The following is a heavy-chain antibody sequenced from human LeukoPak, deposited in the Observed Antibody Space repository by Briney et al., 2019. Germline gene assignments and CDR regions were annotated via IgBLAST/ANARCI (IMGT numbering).Heavy chain of an antibody. V-gene: IGHV3-30*03. Sequence: PGGSLRLSCAASGFTFSSYGMHWVRQAPGKGLEWVAVISFDATNKYYADSVKGRFTIFRDNSKNTLYLQMNSLRAEDTAVYYCATLGSIVWDREGTASSLWGQGTLVAVSS. CDR1: GFTFSSYG. CDR3: ATLGSIVWDREGTASSL. J-gene: IGHJ4*02. D-gene: IGHD2-21*02. CDR2: ISFDATNK.